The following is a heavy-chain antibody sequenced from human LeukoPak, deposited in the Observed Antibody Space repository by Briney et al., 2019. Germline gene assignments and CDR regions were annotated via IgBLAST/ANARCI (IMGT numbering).Heavy chain of an antibody. CDR2: IYPGDSDT. CDR3: ASPSGWGSSGGDAFDI. Sequence: GESLKISCKGSGYIFTSYWIGWVRQLPGKGLEWMGIIYPGDSDTRYSPSFQGQVTISADKSISTAYLQWTSLEASDTAMYSFASPSGWGSSGGDAFDIWGQGTMVTVSS. CDR1: GYIFTSYW. J-gene: IGHJ3*02. V-gene: IGHV5-51*01. D-gene: IGHD3-10*01.